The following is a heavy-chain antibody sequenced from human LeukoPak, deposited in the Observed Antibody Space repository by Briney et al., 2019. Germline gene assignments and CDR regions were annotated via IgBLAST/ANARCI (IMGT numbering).Heavy chain of an antibody. V-gene: IGHV3-53*01. CDR1: GFTVSSHY. Sequence: GGSLRLSCAASGFTVSSHYMSWVRQAPGKVLEWVSFLCGGITYYADSVKGRFTISRDNSKNTLYLQMNSLRAEDTAVYYCARGTDFWSGYVQIWGQGTMVTVSS. D-gene: IGHD3-3*01. CDR2: LCGGIT. J-gene: IGHJ3*02. CDR3: ARGTDFWSGYVQI.